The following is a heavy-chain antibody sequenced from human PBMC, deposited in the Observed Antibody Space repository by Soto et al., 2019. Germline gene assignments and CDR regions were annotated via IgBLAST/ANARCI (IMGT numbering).Heavy chain of an antibody. D-gene: IGHD6-13*01. CDR1: GFTFSSYA. J-gene: IGHJ4*02. CDR3: VRVISSWSAFDY. CDR2: ISYDGSNK. V-gene: IGHV3-30-3*01. Sequence: GGSLRLSCAASGFTFSSYAMHWVRQAPGKGLEWVAVISYDGSNKYYADSVKGRFTISRDNSKNTLYLQMNSLRAEDTAVYYCVRVISSWSAFDYWGQGTLVTGSS.